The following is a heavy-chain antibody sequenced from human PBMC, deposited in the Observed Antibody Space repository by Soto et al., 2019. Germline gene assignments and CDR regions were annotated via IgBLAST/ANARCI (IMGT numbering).Heavy chain of an antibody. J-gene: IGHJ4*02. D-gene: IGHD3-22*01. V-gene: IGHV3-30-3*01. CDR1: GFTFSSYR. Sequence: PVGSLRLSCAASGFTFSSYRMHWVRQAPGKGLEWVAIISYDGSDKYYADSVKGRFTVSRDNSKNTLYLQMNSLRADDTAVYYCARTSYDSSGYYEYWGQGTPVTVSS. CDR3: ARTSYDSSGYYEY. CDR2: ISYDGSDK.